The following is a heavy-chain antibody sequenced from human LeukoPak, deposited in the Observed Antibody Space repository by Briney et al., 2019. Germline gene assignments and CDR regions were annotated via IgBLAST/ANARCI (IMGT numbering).Heavy chain of an antibody. CDR2: IYYSGST. CDR3: ARGGPYDSSGYYYV. Sequence: SETPSLTCTVSGGSISSYYWSWIRQPPGKGLEWIGYIYYSGSTNYNPSLKSRVTISVDTSKNQFSLKLSSVTAADTAVYYCARGGPYDSSGYYYVWGQGTLVTVSS. D-gene: IGHD3-22*01. V-gene: IGHV4-59*01. CDR1: GGSISSYY. J-gene: IGHJ4*02.